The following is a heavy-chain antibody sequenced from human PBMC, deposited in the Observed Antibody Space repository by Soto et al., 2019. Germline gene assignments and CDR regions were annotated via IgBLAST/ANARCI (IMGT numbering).Heavy chain of an antibody. CDR2: IKQDGSEK. J-gene: IGHJ4*02. CDR3: ARSRRAYDFWSGYYPQNSQYYFDY. D-gene: IGHD3-3*01. CDR1: GFTFSSYW. V-gene: IGHV3-7*01. Sequence: EVQLVESGGGLVQPGGSLRLSCAASGFTFSSYWMSWVRQAPGKGLEWVANIKQDGSEKYYVDSVMGRFTISRDNAKNSLYLQMNSLRAEDTAVYYCARSRRAYDFWSGYYPQNSQYYFDYWGQGTLVTVSS.